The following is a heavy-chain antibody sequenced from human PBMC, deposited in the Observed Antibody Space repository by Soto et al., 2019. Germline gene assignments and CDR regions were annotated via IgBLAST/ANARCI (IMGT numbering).Heavy chain of an antibody. CDR2: IYPDDSDT. V-gene: IGHV5-51*01. J-gene: IGHJ5*02. CDR1: GFSFTSYW. Sequence: GESLKISCKGSGFSFTSYWIGWVRQMPGKGLEWMGIIYPDDSDTRYSPSFQGQVTISADKSISTAYLQWSSLEASDTAMYYCARTPLPGRSWFDPWGQGTLVTVSS. CDR3: ARTPLPGRSWFDP.